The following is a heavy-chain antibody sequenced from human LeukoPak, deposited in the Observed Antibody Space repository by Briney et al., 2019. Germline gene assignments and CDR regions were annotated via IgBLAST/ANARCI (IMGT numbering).Heavy chain of an antibody. J-gene: IGHJ4*02. CDR3: AKDRYSGSYGRSYRGEYYFDY. CDR2: ISYDGSNK. CDR1: GFTFSSYG. Sequence: PGRSLRLSCAASGFTFSSYGMHWVRQAPGKGLEWVAVISYDGSNKYYADSVKGRFTISRDNSKNTLYLQMNSLRAEDTAVYYCAKDRYSGSYGRSYRGEYYFDYWGQGTLVTVSS. V-gene: IGHV3-30*18. D-gene: IGHD1-26*01.